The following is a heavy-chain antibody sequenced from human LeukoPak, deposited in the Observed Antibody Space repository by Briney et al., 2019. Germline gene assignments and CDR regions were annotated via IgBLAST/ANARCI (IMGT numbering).Heavy chain of an antibody. Sequence: ASVKVSCKASGYTFTSYAMHWVRQAPGQRLEWMGWINAGNGNTKYSQNFQGRVTFISNTSATTAFMELSSLRSEDAAVYCCARDSGSGNNDYWGQGTLVTVSS. CDR2: INAGNGNT. D-gene: IGHD1-26*01. CDR1: GYTFTSYA. CDR3: ARDSGSGNNDY. J-gene: IGHJ4*02. V-gene: IGHV1-3*01.